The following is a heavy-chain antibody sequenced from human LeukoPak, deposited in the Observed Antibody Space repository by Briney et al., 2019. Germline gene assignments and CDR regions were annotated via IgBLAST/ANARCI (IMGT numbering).Heavy chain of an antibody. CDR2: INHSGST. CDR3: ATETTSDFDYFDY. V-gene: IGHV4-34*01. J-gene: IGHJ4*02. CDR1: GGSFSGYY. Sequence: SETLSLTCAVYGGSFSGYYWSWIRRPPGKGLEWIGEINHSGSTNYNPSLKSRVTISVDTSKNQFSQKLSSVTAADTAVYYCATETTSDFDYFDYWGQGTLVTVSS. D-gene: IGHD3/OR15-3a*01.